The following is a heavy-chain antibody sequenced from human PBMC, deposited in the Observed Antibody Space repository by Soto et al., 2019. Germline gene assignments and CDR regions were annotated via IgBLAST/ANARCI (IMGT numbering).Heavy chain of an antibody. J-gene: IGHJ6*03. D-gene: IGHD2-15*01. CDR2: ISSSSSTI. Sequence: GGSLRLSCAASGFTFSSYSMNWVRQAPGKGLEWVSYISSSSSTIYYADSVKGRFTISRDNAKNSLYLQMNSLRAEDTAVYYCARDGVDQILMRYCSGGSCSTGGHYMDVWGKGTTVTVSS. V-gene: IGHV3-48*01. CDR1: GFTFSSYS. CDR3: ARDGVDQILMRYCSGGSCSTGGHYMDV.